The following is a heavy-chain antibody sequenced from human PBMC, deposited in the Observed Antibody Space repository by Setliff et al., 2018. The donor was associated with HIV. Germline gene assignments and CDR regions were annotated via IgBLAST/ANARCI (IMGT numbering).Heavy chain of an antibody. CDR2: IIPIFGTA. CDR1: GGTFSSYA. D-gene: IGHD3-10*01. J-gene: IGHJ3*02. V-gene: IGHV1-69*05. CDR3: ARDHHDYGAFDI. Sequence: GASVKVSCKASGGTFSSYAISWVRQAPGQGLEWMGGIIPIFGTANCAQKFQGRVTITTDESTSTAYMELSSLRSEDTAVYYCARDHHDYGAFDIWGQGTMVTVSS.